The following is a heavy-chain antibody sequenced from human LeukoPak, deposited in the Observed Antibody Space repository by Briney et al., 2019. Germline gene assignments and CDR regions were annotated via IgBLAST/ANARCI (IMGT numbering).Heavy chain of an antibody. V-gene: IGHV4-4*09. CDR3: ARGDGYNYVDY. CDR2: INDGGST. D-gene: IGHD5-24*01. CDR1: RGSIRTFY. J-gene: IGHJ4*02. Sequence: SETLSLTCTVTRGSIRTFYWRWIRQPPGKGLEWIGFINDGGSTNYNPSLKSRVTMSVDTSKNQFSLKLNSVTAADSAVYYCARGDGYNYVDYWGQGTLVTVSS.